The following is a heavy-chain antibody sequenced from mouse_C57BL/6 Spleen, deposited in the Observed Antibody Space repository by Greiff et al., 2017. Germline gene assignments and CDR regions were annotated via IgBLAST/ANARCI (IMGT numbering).Heavy chain of an antibody. Sequence: VQLQQPGAELVKPGASVKLSCKASGYTFTSYWMQWVKQRPGQGLEWIGEIDPSDSYTNYNQKFKGKATLTVDTSSSTAYMQLSSLTSEDSAVYYCARTGTRRYYFDYWGQGTTLTVSS. CDR3: ARTGTRRYYFDY. D-gene: IGHD4-1*01. CDR1: GYTFTSYW. V-gene: IGHV1-50*01. J-gene: IGHJ2*01. CDR2: IDPSDSYT.